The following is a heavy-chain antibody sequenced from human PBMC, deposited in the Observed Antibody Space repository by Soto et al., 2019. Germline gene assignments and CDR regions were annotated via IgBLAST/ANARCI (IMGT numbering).Heavy chain of an antibody. D-gene: IGHD7-27*01. J-gene: IGHJ3*01. V-gene: IGHV3-23*01. CDR3: VKRGRNWGAFDF. CDR1: GLILTNYP. Sequence: VQLLESGGDLVQPGGSLGLSVAPPGLILTNYPRVGVRQAQGKGLEWVSTIGGTDGDSDGVPWYEDSVKGRFTISRDSSANTLFLHMDNLRAEDSALYYCVKRGRNWGAFDFWGQGTTVVVSS. CDR2: IGGTDGDSDGVP.